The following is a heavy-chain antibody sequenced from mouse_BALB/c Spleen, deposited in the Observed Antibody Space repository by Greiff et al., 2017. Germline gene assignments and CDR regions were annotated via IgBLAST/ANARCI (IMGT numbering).Heavy chain of an antibody. CDR2: IDPSDSYT. Sequence: QVQLQQPGAELVKPGASVKMSCKASGYTFTSYWMHWVKQRPGQGLEWIGVIDPSDSYTSYNQKFKGKATLTVDTSSSTAYMQLSSLTSEDSAVYYCTRGYDYDWYFDGWGAGTTGTVSS. D-gene: IGHD2-4*01. J-gene: IGHJ1*01. V-gene: IGHV1S127*01. CDR3: TRGYDYDWYFDG. CDR1: GYTFTSYW.